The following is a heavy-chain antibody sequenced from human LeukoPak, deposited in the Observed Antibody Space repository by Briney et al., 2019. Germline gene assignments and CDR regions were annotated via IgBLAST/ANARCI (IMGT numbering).Heavy chain of an antibody. Sequence: SETLSLTCIVSGGSISSYYWSWIRQPAGKGLEWIGRIYTSGSTNYNPSLKGRVTMSVDTSKDQFSLKLSSVTAADTAVYYCARSDCSSAHTAFDYWGQGTLVTVSS. CDR2: IYTSGST. CDR1: GGSISSYY. D-gene: IGHD2-2*01. V-gene: IGHV4-4*07. CDR3: ARSDCSSAHTAFDY. J-gene: IGHJ4*02.